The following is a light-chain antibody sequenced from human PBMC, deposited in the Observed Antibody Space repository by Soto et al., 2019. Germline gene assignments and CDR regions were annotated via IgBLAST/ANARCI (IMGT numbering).Light chain of an antibody. Sequence: EIVLTQSPGTLSLSPGDRATLSCRASQSVSSSYLAWYQQKPGQAPSLLIYGASNRATGIPDRFSGGGSGTDFTLTISRLEPEDFAVYYCQQYGKSAMFTFG. CDR1: QSVSSSY. J-gene: IGKJ2*01. CDR2: GAS. V-gene: IGKV3-20*01. CDR3: QQYGKSAMFT.